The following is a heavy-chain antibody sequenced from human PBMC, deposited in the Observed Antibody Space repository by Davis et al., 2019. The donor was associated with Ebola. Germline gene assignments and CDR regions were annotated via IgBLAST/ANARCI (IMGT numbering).Heavy chain of an antibody. CDR1: GYSFTSYW. J-gene: IGHJ3*02. D-gene: IGHD3-10*01. CDR3: ARTYYYGSGSSDAFDI. Sequence: PGGSLRLSCKGSGYSFTSYWIGWVRQLPGKGLEWMGIIYPGDSDTRYSPSFQGQVTISADKSISTAYLQWSSLKASDTAMYYCARTYYYGSGSSDAFDIWGQGTMVTVSS. CDR2: IYPGDSDT. V-gene: IGHV5-51*01.